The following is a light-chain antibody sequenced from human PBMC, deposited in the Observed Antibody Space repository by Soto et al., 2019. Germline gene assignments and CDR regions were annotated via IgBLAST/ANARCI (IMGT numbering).Light chain of an antibody. Sequence: DIVLTQSPGTLSLSPGERATLSCRASQSVSSNLAWYQQKLGQAPRLLIYGASTRATGISARFSGSGSGTEFTLTISSLQSEDFAIYYCQQYKNWPRTFGQGTTVDIK. V-gene: IGKV3-15*01. J-gene: IGKJ1*01. CDR2: GAS. CDR3: QQYKNWPRT. CDR1: QSVSSN.